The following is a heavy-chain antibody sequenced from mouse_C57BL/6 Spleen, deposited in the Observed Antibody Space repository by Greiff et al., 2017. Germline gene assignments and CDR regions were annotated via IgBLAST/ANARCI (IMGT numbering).Heavy chain of an antibody. Sequence: EVKLMESEGGLVQPGRSMKLSCTASGFTFSDYYMAWVRQVPEKGLEWVANINYDGSSTYYLDSLKSRFIISRDNAKNILYLQMSSLKSEDTATYYCARDSTGPYAMDYWGQGTSVTVSS. CDR2: INYDGSST. CDR1: GFTFSDYY. D-gene: IGHD4-1*02. J-gene: IGHJ4*01. CDR3: ARDSTGPYAMDY. V-gene: IGHV5-16*01.